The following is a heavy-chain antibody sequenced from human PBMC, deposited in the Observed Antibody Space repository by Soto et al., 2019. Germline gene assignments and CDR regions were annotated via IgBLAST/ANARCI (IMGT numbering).Heavy chain of an antibody. J-gene: IGHJ6*02. CDR2: IIPIFGTA. D-gene: IGHD6-13*01. Sequence: GASVKVSCKASGGTFSSYAISWVRQAPGQGLEWMGGIIPIFGTANYAQKFQGRVTITADESTSTAYMELSSLRSEDTAVYYCARRSAAAGVDYYYGMDVWGQGTTVTVSS. V-gene: IGHV1-69*13. CDR3: ARRSAAAGVDYYYGMDV. CDR1: GGTFSSYA.